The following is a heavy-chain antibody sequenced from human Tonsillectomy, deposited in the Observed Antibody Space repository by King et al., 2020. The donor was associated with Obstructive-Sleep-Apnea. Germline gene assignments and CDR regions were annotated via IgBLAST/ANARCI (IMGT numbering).Heavy chain of an antibody. D-gene: IGHD4-17*01. CDR2: MYYSGNT. J-gene: IGHJ4*02. CDR3: ARHRGVEDYGDYGDYFDY. V-gene: IGHV4-59*08. CDR1: GGSISNYY. Sequence: VQLQESGPGLVKPSETLSLTCTVSGGSISNYYWSWILQPPGKGLEWIGYMYYSGNTNFNPSLKSRVTISADTSKIQFSLRLSSVTAADTAVYYCARHRGVEDYGDYGDYFDYWGQGTLVTVSS.